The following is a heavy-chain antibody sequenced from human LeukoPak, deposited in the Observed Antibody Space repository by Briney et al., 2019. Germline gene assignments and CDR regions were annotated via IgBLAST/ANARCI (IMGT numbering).Heavy chain of an antibody. CDR3: GKEGGA. D-gene: IGHD3-16*01. Sequence: GGSLRLSCAATGFTFSNAWMTWVRQAPGKGPEWVSAIGGRGTSTYYADSLGGRFTISRDNSKDMLYLQMNSLKVEDTATYYCGKEGGAWGQGTKVTVSS. CDR2: IGGRGTST. V-gene: IGHV3-23*01. J-gene: IGHJ5*02. CDR1: GFTFSNAW.